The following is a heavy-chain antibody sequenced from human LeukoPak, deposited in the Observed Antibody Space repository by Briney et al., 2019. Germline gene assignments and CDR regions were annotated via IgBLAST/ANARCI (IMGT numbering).Heavy chain of an antibody. J-gene: IGHJ4*02. CDR2: ISGGGNT. V-gene: IGHV3-53*01. CDR1: GFTFSSYG. Sequence: PGGSLRLSCAASGFTFSSYGMSWVRQAPGKGLEWVSVISGGGNTYDADSVKGRFTISRDNSKNTLYLQMNSLRAEDTAVYYCAGGGSRAKWGQGTLVTVSS. D-gene: IGHD2-15*01. CDR3: AGGGSRAK.